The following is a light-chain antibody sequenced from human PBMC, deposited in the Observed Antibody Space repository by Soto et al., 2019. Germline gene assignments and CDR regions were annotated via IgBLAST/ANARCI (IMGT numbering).Light chain of an antibody. CDR3: SSYTSSSTPYV. CDR1: SSDVGGYNY. V-gene: IGLV2-14*01. J-gene: IGLJ1*01. CDR2: EVS. Sequence: QSALTQPASVSGSPGQSITISCTGTSSDVGGYNYVSWYQQHPGKAPKLMIYEVSNRSSGVSNRFSGSKSGNTASLPISGLQAEDEAAYYCSSYTSSSTPYVVGTGTKLTFL.